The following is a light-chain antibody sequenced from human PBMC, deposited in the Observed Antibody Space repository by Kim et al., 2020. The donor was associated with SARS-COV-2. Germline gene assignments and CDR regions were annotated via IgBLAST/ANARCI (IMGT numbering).Light chain of an antibody. V-gene: IGLV4-69*01. CDR1: REHSNYA. CDR2: LNSDGSH. J-gene: IGLJ3*02. CDR3: QTWGTGIWV. Sequence: ASVKTACPRSREHSNYAIAWHHQQPEKGPRYLMKLNSDGSHSKGDGIPDRFSGSSSGAERYLTISSLQSEDEADYYCQTWGTGIWVFGGGTQLTVL.